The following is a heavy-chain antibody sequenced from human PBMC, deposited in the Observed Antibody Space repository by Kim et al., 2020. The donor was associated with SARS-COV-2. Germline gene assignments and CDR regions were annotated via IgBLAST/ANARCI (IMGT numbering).Heavy chain of an antibody. CDR1: GFTFSSYW. CDR3: ARDSGYSNGYALY. J-gene: IGHJ4*02. CDR2: IKEDGSEK. D-gene: IGHD5-18*01. Sequence: GGSLRLSCAASGFTFSSYWMSWVRQAPWKWLEWVANIKEDGSEKYYVDSVKGRFTISRDNAKNSLYLQMSSLRAEDTAVYYCARDSGYSNGYALYWGQGTLVTVSS. V-gene: IGHV3-7*01.